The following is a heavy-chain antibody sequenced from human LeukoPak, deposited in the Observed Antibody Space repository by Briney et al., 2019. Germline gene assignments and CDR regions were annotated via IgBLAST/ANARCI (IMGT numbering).Heavy chain of an antibody. V-gene: IGHV3-11*04. CDR3: AKGGSSWYFIKYMDY. CDR2: ISSSGSTI. J-gene: IGHJ4*02. D-gene: IGHD6-13*01. CDR1: GFTFSDYY. Sequence: GGSLRLSCAASGFTFSDYYMSWIRQAPGKGLEWVSYISSSGSTIYYADSVKGRFTISRDNSKNTLYLQMNSLRAEDTAVYYCAKGGSSWYFIKYMDYWGQGTLVTVSS.